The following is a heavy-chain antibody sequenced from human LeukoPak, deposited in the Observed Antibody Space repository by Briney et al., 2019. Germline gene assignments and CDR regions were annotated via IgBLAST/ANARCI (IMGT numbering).Heavy chain of an antibody. J-gene: IGHJ3*02. D-gene: IGHD3-22*01. Sequence: PGGSLRLSCAASGFSFSTSYMAWVRQAPGKGLEWLANIRGDGIVKHYGDPVKGRFTISRDNAKNSLYLQMTSLRAEDTAVYYCAKVPLVYYDSSGYFAFDIWGQGTMVTVSS. CDR1: GFSFSTSY. V-gene: IGHV3-7*01. CDR3: AKVPLVYYDSSGYFAFDI. CDR2: IRGDGIVK.